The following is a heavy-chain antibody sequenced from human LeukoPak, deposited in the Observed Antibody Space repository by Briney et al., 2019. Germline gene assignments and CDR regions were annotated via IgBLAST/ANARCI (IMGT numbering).Heavy chain of an antibody. J-gene: IGHJ5*02. V-gene: IGHV3-23*05. D-gene: IGHD2-15*01. CDR2: IGTTINGT. CDR3: ARLVVDLPADWFDP. Sequence: GGSLRLSCAASGFTFSSYAMSWVRQAPGKGLEWVATIGTTINGTYYADSVRGRFTIARDNPRDTLHLYMNSLSADDTALYYCARLVVDLPADWFDPWGKGTVVIASS. CDR1: GFTFSSYA.